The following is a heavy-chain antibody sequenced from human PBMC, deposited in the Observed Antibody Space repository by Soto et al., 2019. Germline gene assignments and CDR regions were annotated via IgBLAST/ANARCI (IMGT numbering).Heavy chain of an antibody. J-gene: IGHJ4*02. V-gene: IGHV1-18*01. CDR2: ISAYNGNT. CDR1: GYTFTSYG. CDR3: AIQRSGHRVDY. Sequence: ASVKVSCKASGYTFTSYGISRVRQAPGQGLEWMGWISAYNGNTNYAQKLQGRVTMTTDTSTSTAYMELRSLRSDDTAVYYCAIQRSGHRVDYWGQGTLVTVSS. D-gene: IGHD1-1*01.